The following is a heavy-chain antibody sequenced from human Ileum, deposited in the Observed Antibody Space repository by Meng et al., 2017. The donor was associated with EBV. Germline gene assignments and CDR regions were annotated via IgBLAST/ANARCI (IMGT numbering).Heavy chain of an antibody. CDR1: GGSISSSGNY. CDR3: ARRGGYDILTPVGWFDP. V-gene: IGHV4-30-4*01. D-gene: IGHD3-9*01. CDR2: KYHSGST. J-gene: IGHJ5*02. Sequence: VQLQEAGPGLVRPSETLSLTCAVSGGSISSSGNYWSWIRQPPGKGLEWIGYKYHSGSTYYNPSLKSRVTMSVDTSRNQFSLKLSSVTAADTAVYYCARRGGYDILTPVGWFDPWGQGTLVTVSS.